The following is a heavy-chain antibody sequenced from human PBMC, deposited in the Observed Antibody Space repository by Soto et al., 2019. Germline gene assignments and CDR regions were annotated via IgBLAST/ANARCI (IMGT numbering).Heavy chain of an antibody. CDR2: IIPILGIA. V-gene: IGHV1-69*02. CDR1: GGTFSSYT. J-gene: IGHJ3*02. Sequence: QVQLVQSGAEVKKPGSSVKVSCKASGGTFSSYTISWVRQAPGQGLEWVGRIIPILGIANYAQKFQGRVTITADKSTSTAYMELSSLRSEDTAVYYCARYCSGGSCYLHAFDIWGQGTMVTVSS. D-gene: IGHD2-15*01. CDR3: ARYCSGGSCYLHAFDI.